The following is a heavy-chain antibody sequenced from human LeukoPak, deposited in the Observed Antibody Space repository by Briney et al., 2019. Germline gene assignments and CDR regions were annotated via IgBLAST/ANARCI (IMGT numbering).Heavy chain of an antibody. CDR1: GFTFSSHG. CDR2: VSYDESNK. Sequence: GRSLRLSCAASGFTFSSHGMHWVRQAPGKGLEWVAVVSYDESNKEYADLAKGRFTISRDNSKNTLYLQMNSLRTEDTAVYYCANDYSNYYSYGMDVWGQGTTVTVPS. D-gene: IGHD3-10*01. J-gene: IGHJ6*02. CDR3: ANDYSNYYSYGMDV. V-gene: IGHV3-30*18.